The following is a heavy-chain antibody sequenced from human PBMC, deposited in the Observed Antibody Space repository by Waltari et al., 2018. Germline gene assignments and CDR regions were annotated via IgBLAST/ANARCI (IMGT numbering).Heavy chain of an antibody. CDR1: AASISSYY. CDR3: ARGDTSNWFASYFDF. J-gene: IGHJ4*02. CDR2: IYFSGST. V-gene: IGHV4-59*01. D-gene: IGHD3-10*01. Sequence: QVRLQESGPGLVKPSETLSLTCTVSAASISSYYCSWIRQPPGKGLEWIAYIYFSGSTSYNPSLKSRVAISGDTSKKQFSLRLSSVTAADTAVYYCARGDTSNWFASYFDFWGQGIQVSVSS.